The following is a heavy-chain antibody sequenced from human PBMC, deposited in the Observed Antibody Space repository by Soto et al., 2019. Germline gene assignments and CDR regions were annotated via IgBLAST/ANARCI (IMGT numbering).Heavy chain of an antibody. V-gene: IGHV1-2*04. CDR2: GGT. Sequence: GGTNYAQKFQGWVTMTRDTSISTAYIELSRLRSDDTAVYYCARETGYDILTGFYYYYGMDVWGQGTTVTVSS. D-gene: IGHD3-9*01. CDR3: ARETGYDILTGFYYYYGMDV. J-gene: IGHJ6*02.